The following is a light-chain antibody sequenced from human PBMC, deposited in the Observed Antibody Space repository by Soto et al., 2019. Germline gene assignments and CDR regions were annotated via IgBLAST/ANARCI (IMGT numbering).Light chain of an antibody. J-gene: IGLJ2*01. Sequence: QSALTQPASVSGSPGQSITISCTGTSSDVGSYNLVSWYQQHPGKAPKLMIYEGSKRPSGVSNRFSGSKSGNTASLTISGLQAEVEADYYFCSCAGSVVFGGGTKLTVL. CDR1: SSDVGSYNL. CDR3: CSCAGSVV. V-gene: IGLV2-23*01. CDR2: EGS.